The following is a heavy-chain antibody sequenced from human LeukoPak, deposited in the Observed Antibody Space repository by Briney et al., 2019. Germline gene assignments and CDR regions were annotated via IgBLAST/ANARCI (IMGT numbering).Heavy chain of an antibody. J-gene: IGHJ3*02. D-gene: IGHD3-10*01. CDR2: ISASGTLT. CDR1: GFSFSSYE. Sequence: PGGSLRLSCAASGFSFSSYEMNWVRQAPGKGLEWISYISASGTLTHYADSVEGRFTISRDNAKNSPYLQMNSLRAEDTAVYYCASFPPYMVRTDAFDIWGQGTMVTVSS. CDR3: ASFPPYMVRTDAFDI. V-gene: IGHV3-48*03.